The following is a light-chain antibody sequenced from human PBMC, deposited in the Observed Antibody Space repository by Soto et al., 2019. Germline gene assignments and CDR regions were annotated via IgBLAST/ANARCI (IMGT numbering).Light chain of an antibody. CDR2: GAS. V-gene: IGKV3-15*01. Sequence: EIVMTQSPATLPVSPGERATLSCRASQSVSSNLAWYQQKPGQAPRLLIYGASTRATGIPARFSGSGSGTDFTLTISRLEPEDFAMYYCHQYGISPPVTFGQGTRLEIK. CDR3: HQYGISPPVT. CDR1: QSVSSN. J-gene: IGKJ5*01.